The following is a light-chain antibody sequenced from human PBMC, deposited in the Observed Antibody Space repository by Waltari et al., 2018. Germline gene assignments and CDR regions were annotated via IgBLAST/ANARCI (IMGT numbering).Light chain of an antibody. CDR2: EDS. V-gene: IGLV2-14*01. CDR1: SSDLGTSNY. CDR3: SLYISSSTYWV. Sequence: QSALTQPASVSGSPGQSITISCTGPSSDLGTSNYVSWYQQHPDKAPKLMIYEDSYRPSGVSSRFSGSKSGNTTSLTISGLQAEDEADYYCSLYISSSTYWVFGGGTKLTVL. J-gene: IGLJ3*02.